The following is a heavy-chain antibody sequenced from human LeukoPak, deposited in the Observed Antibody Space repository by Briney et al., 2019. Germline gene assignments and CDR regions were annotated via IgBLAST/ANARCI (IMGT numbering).Heavy chain of an antibody. Sequence: GASVKVSCKASGYTFTSYGISWVRQAPGQGLEWMGWISAYNGNTNYAQKLQCRVTMTTDTSTSTAYMELRSLRSDDTAVYYCARGTYYYDSRGQLPHDYWGRGTLVTVSS. CDR2: ISAYNGNT. CDR3: ARGTYYYDSRGQLPHDY. V-gene: IGHV1-18*01. J-gene: IGHJ4*02. D-gene: IGHD3-22*01. CDR1: GYTFTSYG.